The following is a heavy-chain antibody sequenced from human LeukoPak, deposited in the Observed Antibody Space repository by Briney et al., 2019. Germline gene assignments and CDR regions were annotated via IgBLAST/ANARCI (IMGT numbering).Heavy chain of an antibody. CDR2: ISGSGGST. Sequence: GGSLRLSCAASGFTFRNYAMSWVRQAPGKGLEWVSGISGSGGSTYYADSVKGRFPISRDNSKNTLYMEMNSLRAEDSAVYYCAKAYSSGHWDYFDYWGQGTLVTVSS. D-gene: IGHD3-22*01. V-gene: IGHV3-23*01. CDR3: AKAYSSGHWDYFDY. J-gene: IGHJ4*02. CDR1: GFTFRNYA.